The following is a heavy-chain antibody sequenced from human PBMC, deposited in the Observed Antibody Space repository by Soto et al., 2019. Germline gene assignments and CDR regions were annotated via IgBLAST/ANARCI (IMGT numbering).Heavy chain of an antibody. D-gene: IGHD2-15*01. V-gene: IGHV1-8*01. CDR3: ARAAYCSGGSCYPGWFDP. CDR1: GYTFTSYD. J-gene: IGHJ5*02. Sequence: ASVKVSCKASGYTFTSYDINWVRQATGQGFEYLGWMNPNSGNTGYVKKFQGRVTMTTDTSTSTAYMELRSLRSDDTAVYYCARAAYCSGGSCYPGWFDPWGQGTLVTVSS. CDR2: MNPNSGNT.